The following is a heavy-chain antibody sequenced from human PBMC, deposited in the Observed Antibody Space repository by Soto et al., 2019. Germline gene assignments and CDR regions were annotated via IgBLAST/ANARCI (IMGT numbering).Heavy chain of an antibody. Sequence: GGSLRLSCTASGFTFGDYAMSWFRQAPGKGLEWVGFIRSKAYGGTTEYAASVKDRFTISRDDSKSIAYLQMNSLKTEDTAVYYCTRERRELVGATIAAGRDYWGQGTLVTVSS. D-gene: IGHD1-26*01. CDR3: TRERRELVGATIAAGRDY. CDR1: GFTFGDYA. V-gene: IGHV3-49*03. J-gene: IGHJ4*02. CDR2: IRSKAYGGTT.